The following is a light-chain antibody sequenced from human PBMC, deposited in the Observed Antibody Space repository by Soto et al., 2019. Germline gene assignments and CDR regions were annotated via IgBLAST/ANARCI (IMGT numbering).Light chain of an antibody. CDR3: QLYNNWPPMA. CDR1: QSVSSN. V-gene: IGKV3-15*01. J-gene: IGKJ1*01. Sequence: EIVMTQSPATLSVSPGERATLSCRASQSVSSNLAWYQQKPGQAPRLLIYGASTRATGIPARFSGSGSGTEFTLTISSLQSEDFAVYYWQLYNNWPPMAFGQRTKVEIK. CDR2: GAS.